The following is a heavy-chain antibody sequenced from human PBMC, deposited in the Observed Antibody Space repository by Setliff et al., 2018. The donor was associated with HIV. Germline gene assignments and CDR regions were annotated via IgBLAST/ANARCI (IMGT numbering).Heavy chain of an antibody. CDR1: GGTFSSYA. CDR3: AREIGDYYESSGYYPPTDYYYGMDV. CDR2: IIPIFGTP. J-gene: IGHJ6*02. D-gene: IGHD3-22*01. Sequence: SVKVSCKASGGTFSSYAISWVRQAPGQGLEWMGGIIPIFGTPDYAQKFQGRIPITADESTSTAYMELRSLRSDDTAVYYCAREIGDYYESSGYYPPTDYYYGMDVWGQGTTVTVSS. V-gene: IGHV1-69*13.